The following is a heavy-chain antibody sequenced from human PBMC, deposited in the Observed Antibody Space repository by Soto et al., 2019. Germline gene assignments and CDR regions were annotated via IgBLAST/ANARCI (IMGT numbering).Heavy chain of an antibody. J-gene: IGHJ6*02. CDR2: IKQDGGEK. CDR1: GFTFSSYW. V-gene: IGHV3-7*03. CDR3: ATDPVDTAMVTAYYYYGMDV. Sequence: GGSLRLSCAASGFTFSSYWMSWVRQAPGKGLEWVANIKQDGGEKYYVDSVKGRFTISRDNAKNSLYLQMNSLRAEDTAVYYCATDPVDTAMVTAYYYYGMDVWGQGTTVTVSS. D-gene: IGHD5-18*01.